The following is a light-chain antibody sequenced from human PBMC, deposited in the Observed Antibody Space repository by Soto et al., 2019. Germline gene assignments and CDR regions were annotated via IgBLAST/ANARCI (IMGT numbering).Light chain of an antibody. CDR3: QQRSHWPPT. CDR2: DAS. J-gene: IGKJ2*01. V-gene: IGKV3-11*01. Sequence: EIVLTQSPATLSLSPGERATLSCRASQSVSSYLAWYQQKPGQAPRLLIYDASNRATGIPARFSGSGSGTDFTLTISSLEPEDFAVYYCQQRSHWPPTFGQGNKVDIK. CDR1: QSVSSY.